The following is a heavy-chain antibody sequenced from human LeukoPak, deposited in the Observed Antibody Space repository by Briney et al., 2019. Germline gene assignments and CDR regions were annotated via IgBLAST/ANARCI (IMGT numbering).Heavy chain of an antibody. Sequence: GASVKVSCKASGYTFTSYGISWVRQAPGQGLEWMGWISAYNGNTNYAQKLQGRVTMTTDTSTSTAYMELRSLRSDDTAVYYCARDCSGGSCYLGEYHFDYWGQGTLVTVSS. CDR2: ISAYNGNT. V-gene: IGHV1-18*04. CDR3: ARDCSGGSCYLGEYHFDY. D-gene: IGHD2-15*01. J-gene: IGHJ4*02. CDR1: GYTFTSYG.